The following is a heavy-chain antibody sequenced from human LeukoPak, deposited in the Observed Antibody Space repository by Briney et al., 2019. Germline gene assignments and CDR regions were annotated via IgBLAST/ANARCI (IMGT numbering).Heavy chain of an antibody. V-gene: IGHV5-51*01. J-gene: IGHJ4*02. Sequence: GESLKISCNGSGYSFTSYLIGLVRQMPGKRVEWMWIIYPGDSDTRYSPSFQGQVTISADKSISTAYLQWSSLKASDAAMYYCARQSSLRYFDWWGQGTLVSVSS. CDR1: GYSFTSYL. CDR2: IYPGDSDT. CDR3: ARQSSLRYFDW. D-gene: IGHD3-9*01.